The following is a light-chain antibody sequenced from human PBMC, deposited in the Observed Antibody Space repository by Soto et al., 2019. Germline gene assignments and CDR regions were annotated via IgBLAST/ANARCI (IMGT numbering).Light chain of an antibody. V-gene: IGKV1-5*01. CDR2: DAS. Sequence: DLQVTQAPSPLSDSVGDRSTITCRASQSISSWLAWYQQKPGKAPKLLIYDASSLESGVPSRFSGSGSGTEFTLTISSLQPDDFATYYCQQYNSYSTFGQGTKVDIK. CDR3: QQYNSYST. CDR1: QSISSW. J-gene: IGKJ1*01.